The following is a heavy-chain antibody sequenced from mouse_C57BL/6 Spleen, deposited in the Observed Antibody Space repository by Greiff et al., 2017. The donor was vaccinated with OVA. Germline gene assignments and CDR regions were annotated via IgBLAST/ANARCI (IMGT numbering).Heavy chain of an antibody. CDR2: IDPETGGT. CDR1: GYTFTDYE. V-gene: IGHV1-15*01. J-gene: IGHJ4*01. CDR3: TRAIFSGAMDY. Sequence: VKVVESGAELVRPGASVTLSCKASGYTFTDYEMHWVKQTPVHGLEWIGAIDPETGGTAYNQKFKGKAILTADKSSSTAYMELRSLTSEDSAVYYCTRAIFSGAMDYWGQGTSVTVSS.